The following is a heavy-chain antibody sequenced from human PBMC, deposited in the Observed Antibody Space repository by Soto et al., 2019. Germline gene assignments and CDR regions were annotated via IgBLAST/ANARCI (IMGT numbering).Heavy chain of an antibody. J-gene: IGHJ3*01. D-gene: IGHD1-1*01. CDR3: ATWHEREHAYDV. V-gene: IGHV3-53*01. CDR2: LYDVDGS. Sequence: GGSLRLSCAAFGLTVSGKKYVAWVRQAPGKGLEWVSALYDVDGSFYADSVKGRFTTSSDSSKTTVYLQMNGLRPDDTAVYYCATWHEREHAYDVWGQGXTLTV. CDR1: GLTVSGKKY.